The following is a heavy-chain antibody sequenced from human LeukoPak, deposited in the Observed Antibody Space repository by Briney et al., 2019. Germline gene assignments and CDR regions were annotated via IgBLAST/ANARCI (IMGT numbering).Heavy chain of an antibody. CDR3: AKGDDYDASPRLPKYNWFDP. CDR2: IRYDANNK. J-gene: IGHJ5*02. CDR1: GFSFSSCA. V-gene: IGHV3-30*02. D-gene: IGHD4/OR15-4a*01. Sequence: PGGSLRLSCAASGFSFSSCAMHWVRQAPGKGLEWVAYIRYDANNKNYADSVKGRFTISRDNSKDTLYLQMTSLRVEDTAVYYCAKGDDYDASPRLPKYNWFDPWGQGTLVTVSS.